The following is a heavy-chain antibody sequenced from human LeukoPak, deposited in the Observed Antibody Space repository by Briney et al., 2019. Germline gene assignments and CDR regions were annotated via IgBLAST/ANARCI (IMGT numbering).Heavy chain of an antibody. CDR1: GFTFSSYS. V-gene: IGHV3-21*01. CDR2: ISSSSSYI. Sequence: TGGSLRLSCAASGFTFSSYSMNWVRQAPGKGLEWVSSISSSSSYIYYAGSVKGRFTISRDNAKNSLYLQMNSLRAEDTAVYYCARGRVVRGYMGYWGQGTLVTVSS. J-gene: IGHJ4*02. CDR3: ARGRVVRGYMGY. D-gene: IGHD3-10*01.